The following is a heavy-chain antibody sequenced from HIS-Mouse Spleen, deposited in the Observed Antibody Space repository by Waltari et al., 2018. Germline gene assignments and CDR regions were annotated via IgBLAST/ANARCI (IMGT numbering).Heavy chain of an antibody. CDR2: IYYSGST. CDR1: GGSISSRSYY. Sequence: QLQLQESGPVLVKPSETLSLTCTVPGGSISSRSYYWGWIRQPPGKGLEWIGSIYYSGSTYYNPSLKSRVTISVDTSKNQFSLKLSSVTAADTAVYYCAREIPYSSSWYDWYFDLWGRGTLVTVSS. CDR3: AREIPYSSSWYDWYFDL. J-gene: IGHJ2*01. V-gene: IGHV4-39*07. D-gene: IGHD6-13*01.